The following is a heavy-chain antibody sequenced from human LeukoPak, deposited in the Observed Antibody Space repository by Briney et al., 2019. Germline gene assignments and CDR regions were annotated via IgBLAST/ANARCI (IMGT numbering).Heavy chain of an antibody. V-gene: IGHV1-2*02. CDR2: INPNSGGT. J-gene: IGHJ6*02. Sequence: ASVTVSCKASGYTFTGYYMHWVRQAPGQGLEGMGWINPNSGGTNYVQKFQGRVTMTRDTSISTAYMELSRLRADDTAVYYCARLKGYGDRHDYYGMDVWGQGTTVTVSS. CDR1: GYTFTGYY. D-gene: IGHD4-17*01. CDR3: ARLKGYGDRHDYYGMDV.